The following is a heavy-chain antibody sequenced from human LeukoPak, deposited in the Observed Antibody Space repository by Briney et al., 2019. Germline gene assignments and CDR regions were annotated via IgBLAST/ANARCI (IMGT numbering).Heavy chain of an antibody. Sequence: SETLSLTCTVSGGSISSYYWSWIRQPAGKGLEWIGRIYTSGSTNYNPSLKSRVTISVDTSKNQFSLKLSSVTAADTAVYYCARDPGVYYGSGSPPLDYWGQGTLVTVSS. CDR1: GGSISSYY. J-gene: IGHJ4*02. CDR2: IYTSGST. CDR3: ARDPGVYYGSGSPPLDY. V-gene: IGHV4-4*07. D-gene: IGHD3-10*01.